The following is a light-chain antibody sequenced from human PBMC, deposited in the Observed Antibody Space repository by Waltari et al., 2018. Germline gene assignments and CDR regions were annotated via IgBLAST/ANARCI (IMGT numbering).Light chain of an antibody. CDR3: SSYISSSTLEV. Sequence: QSALTQPASVSGSPGQSITISCTGTSSDVGGYNYVSCYQQHPGKAPKPMIFDVSNRPSGVSNRFSGSKSGNTASLTISGLQAEDEADYYCSSYISSSTLEVFGGGTRLTVL. CDR2: DVS. J-gene: IGLJ3*02. CDR1: SSDVGGYNY. V-gene: IGLV2-14*03.